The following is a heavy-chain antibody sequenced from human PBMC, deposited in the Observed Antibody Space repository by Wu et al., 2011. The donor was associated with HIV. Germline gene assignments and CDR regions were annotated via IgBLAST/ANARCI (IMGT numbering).Heavy chain of an antibody. CDR1: RDTFNRYL. V-gene: IGHV1-69*12. Sequence: QVQLLQSGTEVKRPGSSVKVSCQASRDTFNRYLISWVRQGPGQGLEWMGGITPVFETTNYAQKFQGRVTISADESTSTAYMELSSLRSEDTAVYYCALRTRAGSGSDYWGQGTLVTVSS. D-gene: IGHD3-10*01. CDR2: ITPVFETT. CDR3: ALRTRAGSGSDY. J-gene: IGHJ4*02.